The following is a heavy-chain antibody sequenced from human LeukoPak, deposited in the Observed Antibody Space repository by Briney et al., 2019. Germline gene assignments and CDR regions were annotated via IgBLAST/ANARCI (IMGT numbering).Heavy chain of an antibody. CDR2: VKQDGSEK. Sequence: GGSLRLSCAASGFTFSSYWMSWVRQAPGKGLEWVANVKQDGSEKYYVDSVKGRFTISRDNAKNSLYLQMNSLRAEDTAVYYCARVSSSSTNWFDSWGQGTLVTVSS. J-gene: IGHJ5*01. V-gene: IGHV3-7*05. CDR1: GFTFSSYW. D-gene: IGHD6-19*01. CDR3: ARVSSSSTNWFDS.